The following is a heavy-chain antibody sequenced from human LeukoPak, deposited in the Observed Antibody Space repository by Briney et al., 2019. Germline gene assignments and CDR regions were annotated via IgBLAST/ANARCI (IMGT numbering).Heavy chain of an antibody. Sequence: GGSLRLSCAASGFNFDDYAMHWVRQVPGKGLEWVSGINWNSGSIDYADSVKGRFTISRDNGKNSLYLQMNSLRAEDTALYYCAKGLVPLGYYYYGMDVWGQGTTVTVSS. V-gene: IGHV3-9*01. D-gene: IGHD6-19*01. J-gene: IGHJ6*02. CDR1: GFNFDDYA. CDR2: INWNSGSI. CDR3: AKGLVPLGYYYYGMDV.